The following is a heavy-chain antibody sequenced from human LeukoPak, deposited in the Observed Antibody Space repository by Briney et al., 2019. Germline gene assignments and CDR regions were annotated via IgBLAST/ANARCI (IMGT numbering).Heavy chain of an antibody. V-gene: IGHV3-48*01. Sequence: GGSLRLSCAAFGSTFSSYSMNWVRQAPGKGLEWVSYISSSSSTIYYADSVKGRFTISRDNSKNALYLQMNGLRGDDTAVYYCVNTVAAAYYFDYWGQGTLVTVSS. D-gene: IGHD6-13*01. CDR2: ISSSSSTI. CDR3: VNTVAAAYYFDY. J-gene: IGHJ4*02. CDR1: GSTFSSYS.